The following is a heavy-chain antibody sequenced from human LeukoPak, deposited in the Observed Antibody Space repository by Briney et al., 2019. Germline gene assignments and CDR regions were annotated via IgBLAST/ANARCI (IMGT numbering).Heavy chain of an antibody. V-gene: IGHV3-30*18. CDR2: ISYDGINT. CDR3: ANDDARGFGEPSPYDY. J-gene: IGHJ4*02. D-gene: IGHD3-10*01. Sequence: AGGSLRLSCVASGFSFRDYGMRWVRQAPGKGLEWVADISYDGINTHYADSVKGRFTISKDNSKNTLYLQLNTPRPEDTAVYYCANDDARGFGEPSPYDYWGQGTRVIVSS. CDR1: GFSFRDYG.